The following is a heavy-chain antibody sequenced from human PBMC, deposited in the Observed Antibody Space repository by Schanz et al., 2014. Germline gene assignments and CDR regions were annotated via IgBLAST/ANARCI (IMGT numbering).Heavy chain of an antibody. CDR3: ARDLTVDTGYVVHYYYSGMDV. J-gene: IGHJ6*02. D-gene: IGHD5-12*01. V-gene: IGHV1-18*01. CDR1: GYTFTDYG. CDR2: IRPDNGHT. Sequence: QVQLVQSGGEMKKPGASVKVSCKASGYTFTDYGLSWVRQAPGQGLEWLGWIRPDNGHTTYSQKVRDRVIFTTDTSANTAYMELTSLRSEDTAVYFCARDLTVDTGYVVHYYYSGMDVWGQGTTVTVSS.